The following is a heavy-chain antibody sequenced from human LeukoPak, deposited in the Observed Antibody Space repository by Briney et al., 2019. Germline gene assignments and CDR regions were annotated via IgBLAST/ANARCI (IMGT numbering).Heavy chain of an antibody. J-gene: IGHJ4*02. V-gene: IGHV3-15*01. CDR3: TTLATYYDFGSGYYI. CDR2: IKSKTDGGTT. CDR1: GFTFSNAW. Sequence: GGSLRLSCAASGFTFSNAWMSWVRQAPGKGLEWVGRIKSKTDGGTTDYAAPVKGRFTISRDDSKNTLYLQMNSLKTEDTAVYYCTTLATYYDFGSGYYIWGQGTLVTVSS. D-gene: IGHD3-3*01.